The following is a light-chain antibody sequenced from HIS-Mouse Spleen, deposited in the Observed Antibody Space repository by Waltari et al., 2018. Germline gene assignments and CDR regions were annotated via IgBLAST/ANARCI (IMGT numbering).Light chain of an antibody. Sequence: SYELTQPPSASVSPGQTARTTCSGDASPKKYDYWYQQKSGQAPVLVIYEDSKRPSGIPERFSGSSSGTMATLTISGAQVEDEADYYCYSTDSSGNHRVFGGGTKLTVL. CDR1: ASPKKY. CDR3: YSTDSSGNHRV. CDR2: EDS. J-gene: IGLJ2*01. V-gene: IGLV3-10*01.